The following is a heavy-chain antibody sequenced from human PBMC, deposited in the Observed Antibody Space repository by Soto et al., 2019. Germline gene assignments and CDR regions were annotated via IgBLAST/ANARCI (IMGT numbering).Heavy chain of an antibody. CDR2: VIPLFGTA. D-gene: IGHD3-22*01. V-gene: IGHV1-69*01. Sequence: QLQLVQAGAEVRKPGSTVKVSCKASGGTFSRHAISWVRQAPGQGLEWMGGVIPLFGTANHAQKFHGRDTIIADESTSTVYMESSSLRSEDTDMYYCARGWGYDINDYYYAYWGQGTLVIVSS. J-gene: IGHJ4*01. CDR3: ARGWGYDINDYYYAY. CDR1: GGTFSRHA.